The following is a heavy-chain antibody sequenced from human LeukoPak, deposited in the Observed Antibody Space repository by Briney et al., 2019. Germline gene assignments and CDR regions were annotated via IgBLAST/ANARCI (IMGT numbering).Heavy chain of an antibody. J-gene: IGHJ4*02. CDR2: IYYSGST. V-gene: IGHV4-59*01. CDR3: ARGKSQLWCRIVATIHYFDY. Sequence: KPSETLSLTCTVSGGSISSYYWSWIRQPPGKGLEWIGYIYYSGSTNYNPSLKSRVTISVDTSKNQFSLKLSSVTAADTAVYYCARGKSQLWCRIVATIHYFDYWGQGTLVTVSS. D-gene: IGHD5-12*01. CDR1: GGSISSYY.